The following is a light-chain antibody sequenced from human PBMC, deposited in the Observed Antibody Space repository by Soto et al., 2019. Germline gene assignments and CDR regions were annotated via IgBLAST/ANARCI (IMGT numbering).Light chain of an antibody. CDR2: GAS. Sequence: EIVLTQSPGTLSLPPGERATLSCRANQSVSSSYLAWYQQKPGQAPRLLIYGASRRATGIPDRFSGSGSGTDFPLTISRLEPEDFAVYFCQQYGNSRWTFGQGTRVEIK. V-gene: IGKV3-20*01. CDR1: QSVSSSY. J-gene: IGKJ1*01. CDR3: QQYGNSRWT.